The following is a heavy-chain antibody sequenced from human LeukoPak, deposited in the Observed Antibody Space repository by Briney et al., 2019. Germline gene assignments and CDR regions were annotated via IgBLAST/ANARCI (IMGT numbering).Heavy chain of an antibody. J-gene: IGHJ6*04. D-gene: IGHD3-10*01. CDR1: GFTFSSYS. V-gene: IGHV3-21*01. CDR3: ARDYGSGSYDYYAMDV. CDR2: ISSSSSYI. Sequence: GGSLRLSCAASGFTFSSYSMNWVRQAPGKGLEWVSSISSSSSYIYYADSVKGRFTISRDNAKNSLYLQMNSLRAEDTAVYYCARDYGSGSYDYYAMDVWGKGTTVTVSS.